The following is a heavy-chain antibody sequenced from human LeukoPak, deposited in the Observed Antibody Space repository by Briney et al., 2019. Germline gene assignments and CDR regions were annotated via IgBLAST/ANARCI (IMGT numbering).Heavy chain of an antibody. D-gene: IGHD2-2*01. CDR3: ARLYCSSTSCLRGYYYYYMDV. CDR2: IRDSGGGI. V-gene: IGHV3-23*01. Sequence: PGGSLRLSCVASGFTFSNYAMSWVRQAPGKGLEWVSAIRDSGGGIYYADSVKGRFTISRDNAKNSLYLQMNSLRAEDTAVYYCARLYCSSTSCLRGYYYYYMDVWGKGTTVTISS. CDR1: GFTFSNYA. J-gene: IGHJ6*03.